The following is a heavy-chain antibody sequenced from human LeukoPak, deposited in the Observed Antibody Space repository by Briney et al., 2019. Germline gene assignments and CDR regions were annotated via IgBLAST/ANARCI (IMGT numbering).Heavy chain of an antibody. CDR1: GFTFSSYA. D-gene: IGHD3-10*01. Sequence: GGSPRLSCAASGFTFSSYAMHWVRQAPGKGLEWVAVISYDGSNKYYADSVKGRFTISRDNSKNTLYLQMNSLRAEDTAVYYCARGELWSDYFDYWGQGTLVTVSS. CDR3: ARGELWSDYFDY. J-gene: IGHJ4*02. CDR2: ISYDGSNK. V-gene: IGHV3-30*04.